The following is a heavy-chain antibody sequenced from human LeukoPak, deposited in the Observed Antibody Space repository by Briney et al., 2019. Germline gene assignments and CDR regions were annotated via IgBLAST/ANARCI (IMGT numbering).Heavy chain of an antibody. V-gene: IGHV1-24*01. CDR3: ATSYYSDSSGYYRIDY. D-gene: IGHD3-22*01. CDR1: GYTLTELS. J-gene: IGHJ4*02. Sequence: ASVKVSCKVSGYTLTELSMHWVRQAPGKGLEWMGGFDPEDGETIYAQKFQGRVTMTEDTSTDTAYMELSSLRSEDTAVYFCATSYYSDSSGYYRIDYWGQGTLVIVSS. CDR2: FDPEDGET.